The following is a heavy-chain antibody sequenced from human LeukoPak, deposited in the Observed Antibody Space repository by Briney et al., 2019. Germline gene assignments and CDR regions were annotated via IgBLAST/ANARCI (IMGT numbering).Heavy chain of an antibody. CDR3: AELGITMIGGV. J-gene: IGHJ6*04. CDR2: ISTSHSYI. V-gene: IGHV3-21*01. D-gene: IGHD3-10*02. CDR1: GFTFSSYT. Sequence: PGGSLRLSCTASGFTFSSYTFNWVRQAPGKGLEWVSSISTSHSYIYYADSVKGRFTISRDNAKNSLYLQMNSLRAEDTAVYYCAELGITMIGGVWGKGTTVTISS.